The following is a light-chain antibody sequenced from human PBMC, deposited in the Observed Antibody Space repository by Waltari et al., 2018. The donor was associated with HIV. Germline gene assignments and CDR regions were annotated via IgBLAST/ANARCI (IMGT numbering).Light chain of an antibody. V-gene: IGLV2-14*01. J-gene: IGLJ3*02. CDR2: DAN. CDR1: DSHLVSYNY. CDR3: SSYISGSTLV. Sequence: QTVLTPPASVSGSLGQSTTISCIRADSHLVSYNYVSWYQHHPDNAPKLIIYDANSRPSGISFRFSGFQSGNTASLTISGLQTEDEADYYCSSYISGSTLVFGGGTKVTVL.